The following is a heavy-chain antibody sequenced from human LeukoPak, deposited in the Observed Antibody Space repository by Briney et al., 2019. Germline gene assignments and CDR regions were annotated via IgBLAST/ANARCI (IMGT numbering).Heavy chain of an antibody. CDR1: GFTFSSYS. CDR3: AREIISSWDHYFDY. D-gene: IGHD6-13*01. Sequence: GGSLRLSCAASGFTFSSYSMNWVRQAPGKGLEWVSSISSSSSYIYYADSVKGRFTISRDNAKNSLYLQMNSLGAEDTAVYYCAREIISSWDHYFDYWGQGTLVTVSS. CDR2: ISSSSSYI. J-gene: IGHJ4*02. V-gene: IGHV3-21*01.